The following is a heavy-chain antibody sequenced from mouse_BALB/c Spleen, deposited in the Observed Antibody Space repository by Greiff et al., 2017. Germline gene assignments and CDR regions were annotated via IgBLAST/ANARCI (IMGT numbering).Heavy chain of an antibody. V-gene: IGHV2-9*02. CDR1: GFSLTSYG. D-gene: IGHD1-1*01. CDR2: IWAGGST. J-gene: IGHJ4*01. CDR3: ASITTSAMDY. Sequence: QVQLNQSGPGLVAPSQSLSITCTASGFSLTSYGVRWVRQPPGKGLEWLGVIWAGGSTNYNSALMSRLSISKDNSKSQVFLKMNSLQTDDTAMYYCASITTSAMDYWGQGTSVTVSS.